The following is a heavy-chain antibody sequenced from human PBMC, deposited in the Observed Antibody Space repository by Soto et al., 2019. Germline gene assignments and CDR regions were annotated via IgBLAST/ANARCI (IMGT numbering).Heavy chain of an antibody. CDR3: ARVISGWYFGMDV. Sequence: EVQLVESGGGLVKPGGSLRLSCAASGFTFSSYSMNWVRQAPGKGLEWVSSISSSSSYIYYADSVKGRFTISRDNAKNSLYLQMNSLRAEDTAVYYCARVISGWYFGMDVWGQGTTVTVSS. V-gene: IGHV3-21*01. J-gene: IGHJ6*02. CDR1: GFTFSSYS. D-gene: IGHD6-19*01. CDR2: ISSSSSYI.